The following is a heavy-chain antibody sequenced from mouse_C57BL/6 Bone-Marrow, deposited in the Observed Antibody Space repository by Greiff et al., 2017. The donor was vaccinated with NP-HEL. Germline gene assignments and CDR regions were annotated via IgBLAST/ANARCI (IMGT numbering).Heavy chain of an antibody. Sequence: EVMLVESGGGLVKPGGSLKLSCAASGFTFSSYAMSWVRQTPEKRLEWVATISDGGSYTYYPDTVKGRFTISRDNAKNHLYLQMSHLKSEDTAMYYCARGYWYFDVWGTGTTVTVSS. CDR3: ARGYWYFDV. CDR2: ISDGGSYT. CDR1: GFTFSSYA. V-gene: IGHV5-4*03. J-gene: IGHJ1*03.